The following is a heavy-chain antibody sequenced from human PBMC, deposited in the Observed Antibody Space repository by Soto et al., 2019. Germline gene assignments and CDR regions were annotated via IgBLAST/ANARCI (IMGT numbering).Heavy chain of an antibody. CDR1: GGSISSGGYY. D-gene: IGHD4-4*01. Sequence: QVQLQESGPGLVKPSQTLSLTCTVSGGSISSGGYYWSWIRQHPGKGLEWIGYIYYSGSTYYKPSLKGRVTISADTSKNQCSLKLSSVTAADTAVYYCAKSIGYSNYGPTAFDIWGQGTMVTVSS. CDR3: AKSIGYSNYGPTAFDI. V-gene: IGHV4-31*03. J-gene: IGHJ3*02. CDR2: IYYSGST.